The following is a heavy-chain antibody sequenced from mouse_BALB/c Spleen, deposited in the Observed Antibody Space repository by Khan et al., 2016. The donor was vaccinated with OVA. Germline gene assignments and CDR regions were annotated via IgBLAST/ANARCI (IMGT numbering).Heavy chain of an antibody. D-gene: IGHD2-14*01. V-gene: IGHV1-4*01. J-gene: IGHJ3*01. CDR1: GYTFTSYT. CDR2: ITPGSGDT. Sequence: QVQLQESGAELARPGASVKMSCTASGYTFTSYTIHWIKQRPGQGLEWIGNITPGSGDTNYNQKFKDKATLTADKSSTTAYMQLRSLTSEDSAVYYCASDGHYYRDHRWFADWGAGTMVTVSA. CDR3: ASDGHYYRDHRWFAD.